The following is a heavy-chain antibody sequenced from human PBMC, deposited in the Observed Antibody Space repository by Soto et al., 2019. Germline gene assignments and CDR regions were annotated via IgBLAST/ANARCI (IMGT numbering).Heavy chain of an antibody. Sequence: GGSLRLSCVVSGFIVSSSHMIWVRQAPGKGLEWVAVIWYDGNKKYYADSVKGRFTISRDNSKNTLYLQMTSLRAEDTAVYYCARGLHSLFDYWGQGALVTVSS. V-gene: IGHV3-33*08. CDR1: GFIVSSSH. CDR2: IWYDGNKK. J-gene: IGHJ4*02. D-gene: IGHD2-21*01. CDR3: ARGLHSLFDY.